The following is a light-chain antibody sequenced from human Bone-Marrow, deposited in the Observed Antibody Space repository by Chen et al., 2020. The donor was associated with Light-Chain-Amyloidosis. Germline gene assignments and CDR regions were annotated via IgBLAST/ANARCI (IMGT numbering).Light chain of an antibody. CDR1: QSVSNNY. CDR3: QQYCCSPLT. CDR2: DAS. Sequence: EIVLTQSPGTLSLSPGERASLSCRASQSVSNNYFAWFQQKPGQAPRLLIYDASTRATGIPDRFSGSGSGTDFTLTISRLEAEDFAVYYCQQYCCSPLTFGQGTKVEIK. J-gene: IGKJ1*01. V-gene: IGKV3-20*01.